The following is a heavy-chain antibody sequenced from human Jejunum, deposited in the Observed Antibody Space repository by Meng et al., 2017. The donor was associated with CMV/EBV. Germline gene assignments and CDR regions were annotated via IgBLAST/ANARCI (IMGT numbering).Heavy chain of an antibody. V-gene: IGHV2-5*01. CDR2: VYWNDNE. D-gene: IGHD3-10*01. CDR3: VHRRSGASRSWFDF. J-gene: IGHJ5*01. Sequence: FAGFSFTTSGVAVGWVRQPPGKALEWLASVYWNDNEHYSPSLNSRLSITKDTSKNQVVLTMTNMDPVDTGTYYCVHRRSGASRSWFDFWGRGSLVTVSS. CDR1: GFSFTTSGVA.